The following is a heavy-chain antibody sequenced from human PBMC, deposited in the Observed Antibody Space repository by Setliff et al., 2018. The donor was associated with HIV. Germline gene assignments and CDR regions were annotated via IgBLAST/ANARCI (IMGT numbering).Heavy chain of an antibody. CDR2: INPNSGAT. CDR1: GYTFSGYY. CDR3: AVASIVSTARLNH. J-gene: IGHJ5*02. Sequence: ASVKVSCKASGYTFSGYYIHWVRRAPGQGLEWMGWINPNSGATNYAQNFQGRVTMTRDTSISTAYMDLSSLTSDDTAVYYCAVASIVSTARLNHWGRGTLVTVSS. D-gene: IGHD1-26*01. V-gene: IGHV1-2*02.